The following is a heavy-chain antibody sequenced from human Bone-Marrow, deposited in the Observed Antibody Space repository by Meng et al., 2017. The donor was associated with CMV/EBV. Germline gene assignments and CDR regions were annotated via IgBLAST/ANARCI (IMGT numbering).Heavy chain of an antibody. D-gene: IGHD1-1*01. Sequence: VQLVPAGAEVKSPGASVKVSCQASGYRFSDHYMHWGRQAAGEGLEWMGWIYPNSGGTHYAQKFQDRVTMTRDTSISTVYMELSRLTSDDTAVYYCVRDHNWGPDYWGQGTLVTVSS. CDR3: VRDHNWGPDY. J-gene: IGHJ4*02. CDR2: IYPNSGGT. CDR1: GYRFSDHY. V-gene: IGHV1-2*02.